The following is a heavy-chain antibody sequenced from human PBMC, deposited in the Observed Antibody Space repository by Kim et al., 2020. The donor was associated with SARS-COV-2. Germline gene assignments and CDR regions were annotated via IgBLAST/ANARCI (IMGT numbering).Heavy chain of an antibody. CDR3: ATDTTGTTGDAFDI. V-gene: IGHV1-24*01. J-gene: IGHJ3*02. D-gene: IGHD1-1*01. Sequence: AQKFQGRVTMTEDTSIDTAYMELSSLRSEDTAVYYCATDTTGTTGDAFDIWGQGTMVTVSS.